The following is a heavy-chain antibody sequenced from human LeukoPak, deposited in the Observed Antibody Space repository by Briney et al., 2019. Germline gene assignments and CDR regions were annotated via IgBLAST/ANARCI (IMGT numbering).Heavy chain of an antibody. CDR2: IYHSGRT. CDR1: GGSIRNNGCY. V-gene: IGHV4-31*03. D-gene: IGHD3-10*01. J-gene: IGHJ4*02. CDR3: ARYFFGSGGPRQEFDY. Sequence: SETLSLTCTVSGGSIRNNGCYWTWIRQISGRGLEWIGNIYHSGRTYYNPSLKSRVSISVDTSKNQFSLKLTSVTAADTAVYYCARYFFGSGGPRQEFDYWGQGTLVAVSS.